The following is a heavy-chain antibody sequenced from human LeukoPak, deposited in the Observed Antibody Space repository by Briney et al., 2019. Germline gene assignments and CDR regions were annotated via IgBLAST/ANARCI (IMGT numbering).Heavy chain of an antibody. CDR1: RGSMSSGGYF. CDR3: ARPVRFWSGYYRNNWFDP. J-gene: IGHJ5*02. D-gene: IGHD3-3*01. V-gene: IGHV4-30-2*01. Sequence: SETLSLTCTVSRGSMSSGGYFWTWIRQTPGKGLEWIGHIYESGSSNYNPSLKSRVTMSVDRSRNQVSLRLTSVTAADTAVYYCARPVRFWSGYYRNNWFDPWGQGTLVTVSS. CDR2: IYESGSS.